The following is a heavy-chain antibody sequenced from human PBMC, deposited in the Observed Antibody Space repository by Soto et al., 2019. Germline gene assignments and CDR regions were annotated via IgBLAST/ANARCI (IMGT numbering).Heavy chain of an antibody. J-gene: IGHJ6*02. CDR1: GDTFGRFT. D-gene: IGHD2-2*01. Sequence: QIRLVQSGAEVQKPGSSVRVSCKASGDTFGRFTINWVRQAPGQGLEWLALISSDGSSKYYADSVKGRFTISRDNSKNTLYLEMNSLRVEDTAVYYCAREGIVVIPAGIRGFGMDVWGQGTTVTVSS. CDR2: ISSDGSSK. CDR3: AREGIVVIPAGIRGFGMDV. V-gene: IGHV3-30*16.